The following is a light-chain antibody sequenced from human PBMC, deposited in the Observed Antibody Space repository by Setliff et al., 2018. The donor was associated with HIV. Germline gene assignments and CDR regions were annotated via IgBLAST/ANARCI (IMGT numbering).Light chain of an antibody. Sequence: QSVLTQPASVSGSPGQSIAISCTGSNNDIGDDNYVSWYQQHPVNTPKLIIYDVTNRPSGVSDRFSASKSGNTASLTISGLQADDEADYYFSSWTGSSTLMVGTWTKVTVL. CDR2: DVT. CDR1: NNDIGDDNY. V-gene: IGLV2-14*03. CDR3: SSWTGSSTLM. J-gene: IGLJ1*01.